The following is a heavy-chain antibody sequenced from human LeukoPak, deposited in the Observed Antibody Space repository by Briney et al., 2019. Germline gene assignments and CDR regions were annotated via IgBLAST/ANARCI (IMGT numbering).Heavy chain of an antibody. Sequence: GGSLRLSCAASGFTFSSYWMSWVRQAPGKGLEWVANIKLDGSEKYYVDSVKGRFTISRDNAKKSLYLQMNSLRDEDTAVYYCARDFFAFGGVIALLDYWGQGALVTVSS. CDR2: IKLDGSEK. D-gene: IGHD3-16*02. V-gene: IGHV3-7*01. J-gene: IGHJ4*02. CDR3: ARDFFAFGGVIALLDY. CDR1: GFTFSSYW.